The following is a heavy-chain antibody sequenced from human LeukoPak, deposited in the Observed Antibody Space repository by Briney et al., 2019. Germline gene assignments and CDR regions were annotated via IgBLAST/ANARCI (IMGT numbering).Heavy chain of an antibody. Sequence: GGSLRLSCAASGLTFSNAWMNWVRQAPGKGLEWVANIKQDGSEKYYVDSVKGRFTISRDNAKNSLYLQMNSLRAEDTAVYYCARDLAWDWFDPWGQGTLVTVSS. CDR3: ARDLAWDWFDP. J-gene: IGHJ5*02. CDR2: IKQDGSEK. V-gene: IGHV3-7*01. D-gene: IGHD3-16*01. CDR1: GLTFSNAW.